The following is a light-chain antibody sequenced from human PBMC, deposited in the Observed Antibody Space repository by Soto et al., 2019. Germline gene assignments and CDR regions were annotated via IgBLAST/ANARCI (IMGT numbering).Light chain of an antibody. CDR1: QSLLHSNGYNY. J-gene: IGKJ2*01. V-gene: IGKV2-28*01. CDR2: LGS. CDR3: MQALQTPYT. Sequence: DIVMPQSPLSLPVTPGEPASISCRSSQSLLHSNGYNYLDCYLQKPGQSPQLLIYLGSNRASGVPDRFSGSGSGTDFTLKISRVEAEDVGVYYCMQALQTPYTFGQWTKREIK.